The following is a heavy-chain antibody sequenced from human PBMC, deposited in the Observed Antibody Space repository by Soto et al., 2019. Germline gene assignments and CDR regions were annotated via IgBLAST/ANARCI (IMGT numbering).Heavy chain of an antibody. V-gene: IGHV1-69*13. Sequence: SVKVSCKASGGTFSSYAISWVRQAPGQGLEWMGGIIPIFGTANYAQKFQGRVKITADESTSTAYMELSSMRSEDTAVYYCARGYCTNGVCYNFDYWGQGTLVTVSS. CDR3: ARGYCTNGVCYNFDY. D-gene: IGHD2-8*01. CDR1: GGTFSSYA. CDR2: IIPIFGTA. J-gene: IGHJ4*02.